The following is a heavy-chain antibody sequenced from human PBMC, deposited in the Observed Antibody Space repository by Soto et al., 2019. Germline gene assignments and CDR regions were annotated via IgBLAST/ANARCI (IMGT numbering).Heavy chain of an antibody. D-gene: IGHD1-26*01. CDR2: ISGDGRTT. CDR3: TRVIDGRSGLFDY. CDR1: GFTLSGYW. J-gene: IGHJ4*02. V-gene: IGHV3-74*01. Sequence: EVQLVEAGGDLVQPGGSLRLSCVASGFTLSGYWMHWVRQVPGKGLVWVSRISGDGRTTNYADSVKGRFTISRDNAKNTVYRQMDSLRAEDTALYYCTRVIDGRSGLFDYWGQGNLVTVSS.